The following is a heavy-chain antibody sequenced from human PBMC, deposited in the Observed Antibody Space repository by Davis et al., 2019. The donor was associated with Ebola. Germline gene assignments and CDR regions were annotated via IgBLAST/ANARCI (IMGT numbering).Heavy chain of an antibody. V-gene: IGHV1-46*01. Sequence: ASAKVSCKASGYTFISNHMHWVRQPPGQGLEWMGIINPSRGSTSYAQKFQGSVTMTRDTSTSTVYMELSSLRSEDTAVYYCARFRTYYYVTREGAFDIWGQGTMVTVSS. D-gene: IGHD3-10*02. CDR1: GYTFISNH. CDR2: INPSRGST. J-gene: IGHJ3*02. CDR3: ARFRTYYYVTREGAFDI.